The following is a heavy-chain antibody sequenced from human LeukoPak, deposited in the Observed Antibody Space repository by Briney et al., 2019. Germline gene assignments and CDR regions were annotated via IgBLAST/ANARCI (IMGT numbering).Heavy chain of an antibody. CDR1: GYTFTSYN. CDR2: INPSDGDT. V-gene: IGHV1-46*01. Sequence: GASVKVSCKASGYTFTSYNMQWVRQAPGQGLEWMGIINPSDGDTGYAQKSQGRVTMTRDTSTSTVYMELSSLRSEDTAVYYCAREKIHVFDIWGQGTMVTVSS. CDR3: AREKIHVFDI. J-gene: IGHJ3*02.